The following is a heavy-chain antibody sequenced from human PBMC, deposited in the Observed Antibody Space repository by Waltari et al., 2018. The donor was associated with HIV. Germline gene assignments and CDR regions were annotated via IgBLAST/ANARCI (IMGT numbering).Heavy chain of an antibody. CDR3: AKAGGGDFWSGYYTEKDY. D-gene: IGHD3-3*01. J-gene: IGHJ4*02. CDR2: ISGSGGST. CDR1: GFTFSSYA. V-gene: IGHV3-23*01. Sequence: EVQLLESGGGLVQPGGSLRLSCAASGFTFSSYAMSWVRQAPGKGLEWVSAISGSGGSTYYADSVKGRFTISRDNSKNTLYLQMNSLRAEDTAVYYCAKAGGGDFWSGYYTEKDYWGQGTLVTVSS.